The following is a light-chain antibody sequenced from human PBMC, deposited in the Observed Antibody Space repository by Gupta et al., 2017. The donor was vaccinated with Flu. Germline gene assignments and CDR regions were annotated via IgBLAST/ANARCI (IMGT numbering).Light chain of an antibody. CDR1: QSVLYSSSNRNH. CDR2: WAS. CDR3: QQYYSAPVT. V-gene: IGKV4-1*01. Sequence: DIVMTQSPDSLAVALGERATINCKSSQSVLYSSSNRNHLAWYPQKPGQPPKLLIYWASTRESGVPDRFSGSGSGTDFTLTISSLQADDVAVYYCQQYYSAPVTFGGGTKVEIK. J-gene: IGKJ4*01.